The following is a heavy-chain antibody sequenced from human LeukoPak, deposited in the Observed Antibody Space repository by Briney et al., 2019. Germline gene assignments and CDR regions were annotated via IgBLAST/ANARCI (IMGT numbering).Heavy chain of an antibody. CDR3: ARDIRSGSYFEDY. D-gene: IGHD3-10*01. Sequence: GGSLRLSCAASGFTFSSYGMNWVRQAPGKGLEWVSSISSSSSYIYYADSVKGRFTISRDNAKNSLYLQMNSLRAEDTAVYYCARDIRSGSYFEDYWGQGTLVTVSS. CDR1: GFTFSSYG. V-gene: IGHV3-21*01. J-gene: IGHJ4*02. CDR2: ISSSSSYI.